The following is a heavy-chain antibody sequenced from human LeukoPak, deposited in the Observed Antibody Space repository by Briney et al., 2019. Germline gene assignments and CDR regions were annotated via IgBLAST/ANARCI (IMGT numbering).Heavy chain of an antibody. V-gene: IGHV1-46*01. D-gene: IGHD5-18*01. CDR3: AREGGDTPMVKFDS. CDR2: INPSGGST. J-gene: IGHJ4*02. CDR1: GYTFTSYY. Sequence: ASVKVSCKASGYTFTSYYMHWVRQAPGQGLEWMGIINPSGGSTSYAQKFQGRVTMIRDMSTSTVYMELSSLRSEDTGVYYCAREGGDTPMVKFDSWGKGTLVTVSS.